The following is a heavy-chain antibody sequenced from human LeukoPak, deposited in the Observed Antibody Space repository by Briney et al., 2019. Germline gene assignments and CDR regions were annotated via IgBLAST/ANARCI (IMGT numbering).Heavy chain of an antibody. V-gene: IGHV4-34*01. J-gene: IGHJ6*02. CDR2: INHSGST. CDR1: GGSFSGYY. Sequence: SETLSLTCAVYGGSFSGYYWSWIRQPPGKGLEWIGEINHSGSTNYNPSLKSRVTISVDTSKNQFSLKLSSVTAADTAVYYCARFKGGYSYGYYYYGMDVWGQGTTVTVSS. D-gene: IGHD5-18*01. CDR3: ARFKGGYSYGYYYYGMDV.